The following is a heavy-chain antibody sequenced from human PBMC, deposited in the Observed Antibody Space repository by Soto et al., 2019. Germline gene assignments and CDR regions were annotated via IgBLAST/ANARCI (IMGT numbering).Heavy chain of an antibody. CDR3: ARDTHAGFTHYFDP. Sequence: PSETLSLTCFVSGGSVTSHHCNFIRNFPSQGQEWIAYTSYTGNTNYKPSLPSRVTISLDTSKSQLSLKLASMTAADTAVYYCARDTHAGFTHYFDPWGQGTLVTVSS. J-gene: IGHJ5*02. CDR2: TSYTGNT. CDR1: GGSVTSHH. D-gene: IGHD1-26*01. V-gene: IGHV4-59*02.